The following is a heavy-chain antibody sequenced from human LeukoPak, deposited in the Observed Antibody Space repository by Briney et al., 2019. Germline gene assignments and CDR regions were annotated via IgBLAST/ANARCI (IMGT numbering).Heavy chain of an antibody. CDR2: ISSSSSYI. CDR3: ASARAGYSSSWYRVVY. D-gene: IGHD6-13*01. V-gene: IGHV3-21*01. J-gene: IGHJ4*02. Sequence: GVSLRLSCAASGFTFSSYSMNWVRQAPGKGLEWVSSISSSSSYIYYADSVKGRFTISRDNAKNSLYPQMNSLRAEDTAVYYCASARAGYSSSWYRVVYWGQGTLVTVSS. CDR1: GFTFSSYS.